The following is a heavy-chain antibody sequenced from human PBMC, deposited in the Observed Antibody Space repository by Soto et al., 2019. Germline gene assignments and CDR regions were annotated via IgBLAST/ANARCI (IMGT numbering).Heavy chain of an antibody. CDR2: IHSGGST. J-gene: IGHJ4*02. Sequence: EVQLVESGGGLVQPGGSLRLSCEASGITVSSNFMTWVRQAPGKGLEWVSVIHSGGSTYSANSVKGRITISRDNSKNTVYLQMNSLRAEDTAVYYCARLVAAVPGHYYFDCWGQGTLVTVSS. D-gene: IGHD6-19*01. V-gene: IGHV3-66*04. CDR1: GITVSSNF. CDR3: ARLVAAVPGHYYFDC.